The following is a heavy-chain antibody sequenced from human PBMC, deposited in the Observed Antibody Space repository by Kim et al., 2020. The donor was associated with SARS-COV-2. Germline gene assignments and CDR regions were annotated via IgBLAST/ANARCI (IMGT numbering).Heavy chain of an antibody. CDR2: ISSSSYI. J-gene: IGHJ4*02. V-gene: IGHV3-21*01. CDR1: GFTFSSYS. CDR3: ARDKGYDSSGHPGY. Sequence: GGSLRLSCAASGFTFSSYSMNWVRQAPGKGLEWVSSISSSSYIYYADSVKGRFTISRDNAKNSLYLQMNSLRAEDTAVYYCARDKGYDSSGHPGYWGQGTLVTVSS. D-gene: IGHD3-22*01.